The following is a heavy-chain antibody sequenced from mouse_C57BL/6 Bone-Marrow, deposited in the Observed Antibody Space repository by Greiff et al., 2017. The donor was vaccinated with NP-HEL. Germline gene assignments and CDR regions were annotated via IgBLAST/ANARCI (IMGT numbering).Heavy chain of an antibody. Sequence: ESGPGLVKPSQSLSLTCSVTGYSITSGYYWNWIRQFPGNKLEWMGYISYDGSNNYNPSLKNRISITRDTSKNQFFLKLNSVTTEDTATYYCAREGLYSFYFDYWGQGTTLTVSS. J-gene: IGHJ2*01. CDR1: GYSITSGYY. CDR3: AREGLYSFYFDY. CDR2: ISYDGSN. D-gene: IGHD2-1*01. V-gene: IGHV3-6*01.